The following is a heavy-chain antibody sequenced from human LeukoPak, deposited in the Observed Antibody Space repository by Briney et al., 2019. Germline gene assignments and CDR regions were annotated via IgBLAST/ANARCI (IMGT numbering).Heavy chain of an antibody. D-gene: IGHD4-23*01. J-gene: IGHJ4*02. Sequence: ASVKVSCKASGYTFTGYYMHWVRQAPGQGLEWMGWINPNSGGTNYAQKFQGRVTMTRDTSISTAYMELSRLRSDDTAVYYCARDYGGLEYYFDYWGQGTLVTVSS. CDR2: INPNSGGT. V-gene: IGHV1-2*02. CDR3: ARDYGGLEYYFDY. CDR1: GYTFTGYY.